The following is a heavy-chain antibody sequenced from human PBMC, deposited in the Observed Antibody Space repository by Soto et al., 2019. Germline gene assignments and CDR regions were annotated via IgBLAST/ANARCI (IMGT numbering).Heavy chain of an antibody. J-gene: IGHJ3*02. D-gene: IGHD3-3*01. V-gene: IGHV5-51*01. CDR2: IYPGDSDT. Sequence: GESLKISCKGSGYSFTSYWIGWVRQMPGKGLEWMGIIYPGDSDTRYSPSFQGQVTISADKSISTAYLQWSSMKNSDTAMYYCARFEGVYYDFWSGQGSAFDIWGQGTMVTVSS. CDR3: ARFEGVYYDFWSGQGSAFDI. CDR1: GYSFTSYW.